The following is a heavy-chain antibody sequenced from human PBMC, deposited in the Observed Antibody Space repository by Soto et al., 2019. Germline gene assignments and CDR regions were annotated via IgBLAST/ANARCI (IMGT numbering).Heavy chain of an antibody. CDR1: GGSISSSNW. CDR2: IYYSGNT. Sequence: PSETLSLTCAVSGGSISSSNWWSWVRQPPGKGLEWIGTIYYSGNTYYNPSLKSRVTISVDTSKNQFSLKLSSVTAADTAVYYCARSVFPWGQGTLVTVSS. CDR3: ARSVFP. V-gene: IGHV4-4*02. J-gene: IGHJ5*02.